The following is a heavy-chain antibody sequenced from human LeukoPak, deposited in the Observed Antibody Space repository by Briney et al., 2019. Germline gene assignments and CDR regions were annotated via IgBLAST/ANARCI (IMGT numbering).Heavy chain of an antibody. D-gene: IGHD5-24*01. Sequence: ASQTLSLTCTVSGDSISSGGYYWSWIRQHPGKGLEWIGYIYYSGSTYYNPSLKSRVTISVDTSKNQFSLKLSSVTAADTAVYYCAREGRDGYNSDYWGQGTLVTVSS. CDR3: AREGRDGYNSDY. V-gene: IGHV4-31*03. CDR2: IYYSGST. CDR1: GDSISSGGYY. J-gene: IGHJ4*02.